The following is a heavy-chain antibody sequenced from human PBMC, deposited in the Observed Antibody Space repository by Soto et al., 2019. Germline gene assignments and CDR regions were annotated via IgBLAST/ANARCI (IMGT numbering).Heavy chain of an antibody. Sequence: GESLKISCKGSGYSFTSYWIGWVRQMPGKGLEWMGIIYPGDSDTRYSPSFQGQVTISADKSISTAYLQWSSLKASDTAMYYCATAYVYDFENSNYYRDAFDIWGQGTLVTVSS. CDR1: GYSFTSYW. V-gene: IGHV5-51*01. J-gene: IGHJ3*02. CDR3: ATAYVYDFENSNYYRDAFDI. D-gene: IGHD3-22*01. CDR2: IYPGDSDT.